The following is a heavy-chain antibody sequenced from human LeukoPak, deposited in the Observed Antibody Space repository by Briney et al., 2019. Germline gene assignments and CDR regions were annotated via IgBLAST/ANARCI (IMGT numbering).Heavy chain of an antibody. J-gene: IGHJ3*02. D-gene: IGHD3-22*01. CDR3: TTYYYDSSGYSPDAFDI. CDR1: GFTFSNAW. Sequence: GGSLRLSCVASGFTFSNAWMSWVRQAPGKGLEWVGRIKSKTDGGTTDYAAPVKGRFTISRDDSKNTLYLQMNSLKTEDTAVYYCTTYYYDSSGYSPDAFDIWGQGTMVTVSS. V-gene: IGHV3-15*01. CDR2: IKSKTDGGTT.